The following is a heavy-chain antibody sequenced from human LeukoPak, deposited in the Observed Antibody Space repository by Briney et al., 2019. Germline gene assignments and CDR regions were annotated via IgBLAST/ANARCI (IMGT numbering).Heavy chain of an antibody. CDR1: GVSISSSSYY. CDR3: ATYNNDYGDYDYFDY. J-gene: IGHJ4*02. D-gene: IGHD4-17*01. CDR2: IYYSGST. V-gene: IGHV4-39*01. Sequence: PSETLSLTCTVSGVSISSSSYYWGWIRQPPGKGLEWIGSIYYSGSTYYNPSLKSRVTISVDTSKNQFSLKLSSVTAADTAVYYCATYNNDYGDYDYFDYWGQGTLVTVSS.